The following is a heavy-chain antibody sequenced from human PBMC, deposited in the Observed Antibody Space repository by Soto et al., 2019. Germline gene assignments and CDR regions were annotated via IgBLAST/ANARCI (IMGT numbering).Heavy chain of an antibody. V-gene: IGHV1-18*01. D-gene: IGHD6-6*01. CDR1: GYTFTNYG. J-gene: IGHJ6*03. CDR2: ISAYNGDT. Sequence: QVQLLQSGAEVKKPGASVKVSCKASGYTFTNYGITWVRQAPGQGLEWMGWISAYNGDTHYTQRLQGRVTMTTDTSTSTAYMELRGLRSDVTAVYYCARVRQLVGYCYYCMSVWGKGRTVTVSS. CDR3: ARVRQLVGYCYYCMSV.